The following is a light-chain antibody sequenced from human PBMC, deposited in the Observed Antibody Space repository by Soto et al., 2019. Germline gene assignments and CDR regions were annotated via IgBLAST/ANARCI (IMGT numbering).Light chain of an antibody. Sequence: DIQMTQSPSSLSESVGDRVTITCRASQSISSYLNWYQQKPGKAPKLLIYAASSLQSGVPSRFSGSGSGTDFILTISSLQPEDFATYYCQQSYSTPVFGQGTKLEIK. J-gene: IGKJ2*01. V-gene: IGKV1-39*01. CDR2: AAS. CDR1: QSISSY. CDR3: QQSYSTPV.